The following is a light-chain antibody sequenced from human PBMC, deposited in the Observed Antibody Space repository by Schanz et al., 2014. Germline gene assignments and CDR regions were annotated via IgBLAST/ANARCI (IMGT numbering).Light chain of an antibody. CDR1: SSNIGSNV. Sequence: QSVLTQPPSASGTPGQRVTISCSGSSSNIGSNVVNWFRQLPGTAPKLLIYSDNQRPSGVPDRFSGSKSGSSASLAISGLQSDDEADYYCAAWDGSLIGYVFGTGTKLTVL. J-gene: IGLJ1*01. CDR2: SDN. CDR3: AAWDGSLIGYV. V-gene: IGLV1-44*01.